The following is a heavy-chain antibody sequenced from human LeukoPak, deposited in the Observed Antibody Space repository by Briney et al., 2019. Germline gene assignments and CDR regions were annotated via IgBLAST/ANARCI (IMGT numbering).Heavy chain of an antibody. CDR2: ISSSSSYI. V-gene: IGHV3-21*01. CDR3: ARGGMDSSSWYLDY. CDR1: GFTFSSYS. J-gene: IGHJ4*02. D-gene: IGHD6-13*01. Sequence: GGSLRLSCAASGFTFSSYSMNWVRQAPGKGLEWVSSISSSSSYIYYADSVKGRFTISRDNAKNSLHLQMNSLRAEDTAVYYCARGGMDSSSWYLDYWGQGTLVTVSS.